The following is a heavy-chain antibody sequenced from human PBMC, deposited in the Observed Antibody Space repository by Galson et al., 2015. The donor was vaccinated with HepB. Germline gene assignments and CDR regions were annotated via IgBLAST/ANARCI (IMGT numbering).Heavy chain of an antibody. CDR2: IIPIFGTA. CDR3: AIGGGPGYSSSWDKY. CDR1: GYTFTSYA. J-gene: IGHJ4*02. Sequence: SVKVSCKASGYTFTSYAMNWVRQAPGQGLEWMGWIIPIFGTANYAQKFQGRVTITADESTSTAYMELSSLRSEDTAVYYCAIGGGPGYSSSWDKYWGQGTLVTVSS. D-gene: IGHD6-13*01. V-gene: IGHV1-69*13.